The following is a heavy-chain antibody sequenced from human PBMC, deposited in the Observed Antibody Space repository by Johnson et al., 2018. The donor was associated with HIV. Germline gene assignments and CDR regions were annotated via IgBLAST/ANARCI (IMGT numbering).Heavy chain of an antibody. CDR1: GFTVSSNY. Sequence: QMLLVESGGGLVKPGGSLRLSCAASGFTVSSNYMSWVRQAPGKGLEWVSYISRSGSTIYYADSVKGRFTISRDNAKNSLYLQMNSLRVEDTALYYCARPADYGDYARDAFDIWGQGTMVTVSS. J-gene: IGHJ3*02. V-gene: IGHV3-11*04. CDR2: ISRSGSTI. CDR3: ARPADYGDYARDAFDI. D-gene: IGHD4-17*01.